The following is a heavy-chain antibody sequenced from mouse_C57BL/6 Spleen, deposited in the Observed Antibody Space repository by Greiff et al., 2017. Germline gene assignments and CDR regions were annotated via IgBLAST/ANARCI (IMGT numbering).Heavy chain of an antibody. D-gene: IGHD1-1*01. V-gene: IGHV1-55*01. CDR2: IYPGSGST. J-gene: IGHJ1*03. CDR3: ARRGYGSSWYFDV. Sequence: QVQLQQPGAELVKPGASVKMSCKASGYTFTSYWITWVKQRPGQGLEWIGDIYPGSGSTNYNEKFKSKATMAVDTSSSTASMQLSSLTSEDSAVYYCARRGYGSSWYFDVWGTGTTVTVSS. CDR1: GYTFTSYW.